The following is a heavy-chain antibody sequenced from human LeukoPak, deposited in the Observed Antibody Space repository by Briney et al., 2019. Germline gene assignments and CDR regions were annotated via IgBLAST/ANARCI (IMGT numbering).Heavy chain of an antibody. CDR3: GRGSSGWFYFDY. D-gene: IGHD6-19*01. Sequence: GGSLRLSCAASGFTFSSYSMHWVRQAPGKGLEWVAVISYDGSNKYYADSVKGRFTISRDNSKNTLYMQMNSQRAEDTAVYYCGRGSSGWFYFDYWGQGTLVTVSS. CDR2: ISYDGSNK. V-gene: IGHV3-30-3*01. CDR1: GFTFSSYS. J-gene: IGHJ4*02.